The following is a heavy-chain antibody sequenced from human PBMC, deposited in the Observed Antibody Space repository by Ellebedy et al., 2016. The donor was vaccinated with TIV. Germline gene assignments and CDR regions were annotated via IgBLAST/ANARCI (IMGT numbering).Heavy chain of an antibody. CDR2: IIPIFGTA. V-gene: IGHV1-69*06. J-gene: IGHJ6*02. CDR1: GGTFSSYA. Sequence: SVKVSXXASGGTFSSYAISWVRQAPGQGLEWMGGIIPIFGTANYAQKFQGRVTITADKSTSTAYMELSSLRSEDTAVYYCATSDYVVPAANSATYYYYYGMDVWGQGSTVTVSS. D-gene: IGHD2-2*01. CDR3: ATSDYVVPAANSATYYYYYGMDV.